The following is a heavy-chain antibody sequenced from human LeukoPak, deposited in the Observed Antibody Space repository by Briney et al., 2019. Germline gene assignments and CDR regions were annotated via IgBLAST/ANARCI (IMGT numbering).Heavy chain of an antibody. Sequence: SVKVSCKASGYTFTGYYMHWVRQAPGQGLEWMGWINPNSGGTNYAQKFQGRVTMTRDTSISTAYMELSRLRSDDTAVYYCARDSRLCLGELSRQLDYWGQGTLVTVSS. CDR1: GYTFTGYY. J-gene: IGHJ4*02. CDR2: INPNSGGT. V-gene: IGHV1-2*02. CDR3: ARDSRLCLGELSRQLDY. D-gene: IGHD3-16*02.